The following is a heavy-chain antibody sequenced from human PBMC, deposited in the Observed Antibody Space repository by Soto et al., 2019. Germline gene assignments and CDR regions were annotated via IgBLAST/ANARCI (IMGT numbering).Heavy chain of an antibody. CDR3: ATLLLDYGDYF. V-gene: IGHV3-23*01. J-gene: IGHJ4*01. Sequence: RQAPGKGLEWVSSISIIGVSTDYSDSVKGRFTISRDNSKNTLYLQMNTLRADDTAVYYCATLLLDYGDYF. D-gene: IGHD4-17*01. CDR2: ISIIGVST.